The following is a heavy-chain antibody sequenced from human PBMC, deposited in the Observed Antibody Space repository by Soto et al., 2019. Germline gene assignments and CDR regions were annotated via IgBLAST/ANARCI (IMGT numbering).Heavy chain of an antibody. CDR2: INAVNGNT. V-gene: IGHV1-3*01. D-gene: IGHD5-12*01. Sequence: SVKLYCKASGYAFSWFNIHWVRQAPRQRLEWMGWINAVNGNTKYSQKLQGRVNFTRDTSTSTEYMELRSLRSDVTAGYYCAFGYSGCVDYWGQGTLLTVSS. CDR3: AFGYSGCVDY. CDR1: GYAFSWFN. J-gene: IGHJ4*02.